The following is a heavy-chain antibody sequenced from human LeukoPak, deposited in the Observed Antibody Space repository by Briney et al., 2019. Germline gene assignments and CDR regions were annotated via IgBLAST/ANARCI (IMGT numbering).Heavy chain of an antibody. V-gene: IGHV3-30*02. CDR1: GFIFSSYG. D-gene: IGHD6-13*01. J-gene: IGHJ4*02. Sequence: GGSLRLSCAASGFIFSSYGMHWVRQAPGKGLEWVAFIRYDGSKKYYADSVKGRFTISRDNSKNTLYLQMNSLRAEDTAVYYCAKLYSSSSRGGYYWGQGTLVTVSS. CDR3: AKLYSSSSRGGYY. CDR2: IRYDGSKK.